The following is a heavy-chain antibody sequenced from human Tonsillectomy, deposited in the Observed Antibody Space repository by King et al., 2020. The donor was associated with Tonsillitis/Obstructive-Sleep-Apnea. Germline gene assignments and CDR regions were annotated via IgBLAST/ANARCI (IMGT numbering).Heavy chain of an antibody. CDR2: ISSSSSYI. CDR1: GFTFSSYS. Sequence: VQLVESGGGLVKPGGSLRLSCAASGFTFSSYSMNWVRQAPGKGLEWVSSISSSSSYIYYADSVKGRFTISRDNAKNSLYLQMNSLRAEDTAVYYSASREKGYCTNGVCSNDALDIWRQGRMVTVSS. V-gene: IGHV3-21*01. CDR3: ASREKGYCTNGVCSNDALDI. J-gene: IGHJ3*02. D-gene: IGHD2-8*01.